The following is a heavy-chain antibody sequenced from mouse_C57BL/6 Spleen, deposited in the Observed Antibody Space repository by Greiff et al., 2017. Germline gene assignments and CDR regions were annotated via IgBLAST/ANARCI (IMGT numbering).Heavy chain of an antibody. Sequence: VHVKQSVAELVRPGASVKLSCTASGFNIKNTYMHWVKQRPEQGLEWIGRIDPANGNTKYAPKFQGKATITADTSSNTAYLQLSSLTSEDTAIYYCAPYYYGSSWFAYWGQGTLVTVSA. D-gene: IGHD1-1*01. CDR2: IDPANGNT. CDR3: APYYYGSSWFAY. V-gene: IGHV14-3*01. CDR1: GFNIKNTY. J-gene: IGHJ3*01.